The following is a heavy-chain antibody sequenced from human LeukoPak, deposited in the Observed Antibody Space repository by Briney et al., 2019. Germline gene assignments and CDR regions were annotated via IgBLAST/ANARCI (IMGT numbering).Heavy chain of an antibody. V-gene: IGHV3-23*01. CDR3: ARDRGSGPLENYMDV. D-gene: IGHD1-26*01. CDR1: GFTFSSYA. CDR2: ISGSGGST. J-gene: IGHJ6*03. Sequence: PGGSLRLSCAASGFTFSSYAMSWVRQAPGKGLEWVSAISGSGGSTYYADSVKGRFTISRDNSKNTLYLQMNSLRAEDTAVYYCARDRGSGPLENYMDVWGKGTTVTVSS.